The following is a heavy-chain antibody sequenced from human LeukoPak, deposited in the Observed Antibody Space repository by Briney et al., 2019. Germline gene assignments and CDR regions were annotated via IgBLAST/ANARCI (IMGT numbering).Heavy chain of an antibody. J-gene: IGHJ3*02. D-gene: IGHD3-10*01. Sequence: SVKVSYKASGGTFSSYVISWVRQAPGQGLEWMGGIIPMFGTANYAQKFQGRVTINADESTSTAYMELSSLRSEDTAVYYCARSPPGGFEHGFDIWGQGTMVTVSS. V-gene: IGHV1-69*13. CDR3: ARSPPGGFEHGFDI. CDR1: GGTFSSYV. CDR2: IIPMFGTA.